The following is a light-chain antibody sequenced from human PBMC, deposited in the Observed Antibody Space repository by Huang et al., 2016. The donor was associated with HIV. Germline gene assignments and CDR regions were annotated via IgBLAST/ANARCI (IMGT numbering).Light chain of an antibody. Sequence: EILLTQSPDTLSLSPGERVTLSCRASQSVNNNYLAWYQQKPGQAPRLLIYRASTRATGIPDRFSGSGSGTDFTLTISRLEPDDFAVYYCQQFGSSPPYSFGQGTKLEIK. J-gene: IGKJ2*03. CDR2: RAS. CDR3: QQFGSSPPYS. V-gene: IGKV3-20*01. CDR1: QSVNNNY.